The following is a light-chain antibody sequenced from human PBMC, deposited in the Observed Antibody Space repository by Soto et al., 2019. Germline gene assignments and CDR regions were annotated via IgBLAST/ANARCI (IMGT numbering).Light chain of an antibody. CDR1: QYVGSR. J-gene: IGKJ1*01. CDR3: HQRQSWPRT. CDR2: YMS. Sequence: EIVLTQSPATLSSSPGETATLSCRASQYVGSRLAWYQHKPGQAPSLLIYYMSKRATGIPARFSGSGSGTDFTITISSLAPDDCAIYYCHQRQSWPRTFGQGTKVDIK. V-gene: IGKV3-11*01.